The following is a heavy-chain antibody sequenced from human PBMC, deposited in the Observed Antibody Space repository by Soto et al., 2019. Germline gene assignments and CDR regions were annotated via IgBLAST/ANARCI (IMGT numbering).Heavy chain of an antibody. J-gene: IGHJ1*01. D-gene: IGHD2-8*01. Sequence: QLELQESGSGLLKPSQTLSLTCTVSDWSISSAGYSWTWVRQPPGQGLEWMGYISKTGSTHYYPSLRNRLTMSIDTSKKQFSLSLTSVIAADTAVYYCARVEHPFDGAGAAVEHLLYWGHGALVTVSS. CDR2: ISKTGST. CDR1: DWSISSAGYS. V-gene: IGHV4-30-2*01. CDR3: ARVEHPFDGAGAAVEHLLY.